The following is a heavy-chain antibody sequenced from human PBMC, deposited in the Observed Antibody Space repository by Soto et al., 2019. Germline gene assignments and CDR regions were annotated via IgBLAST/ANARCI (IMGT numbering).Heavy chain of an antibody. CDR2: INHSGST. Sequence: SSETLSLTCAFYGGSFSGYYWSGIRQPPGKGLEGIGEINHSGSTNYNPSLKSRVTISVDTSKNQFSLKLSSVTAADTAVYYCGRSKGRYFVSGPDAYYYYYMGVWGKGTTVTVSS. CDR1: GGSFSGYY. CDR3: GRSKGRYFVSGPDAYYYYYMGV. D-gene: IGHD3-9*01. V-gene: IGHV4-34*01. J-gene: IGHJ6*03.